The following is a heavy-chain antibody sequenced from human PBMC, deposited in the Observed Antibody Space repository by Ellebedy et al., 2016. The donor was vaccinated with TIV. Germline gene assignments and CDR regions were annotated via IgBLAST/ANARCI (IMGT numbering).Heavy chain of an antibody. D-gene: IGHD5-24*01. CDR1: GFTFSSYA. CDR2: INSDGSST. V-gene: IGHV3-74*01. J-gene: IGHJ4*02. Sequence: GESLKISCAASGFTFSSYAMSWVRQAPGKGLVWVSRINSDGSSTSYADSVKGRFTISRDNAKNTLYLQMNSLRAEDTAVYYCARGGVENPLLPQYWGQGTLVTVSS. CDR3: ARGGVENPLLPQY.